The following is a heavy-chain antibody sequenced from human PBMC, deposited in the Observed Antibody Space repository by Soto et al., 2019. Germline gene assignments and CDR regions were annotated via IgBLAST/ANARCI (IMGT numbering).Heavy chain of an antibody. J-gene: IGHJ3*02. CDR1: GGSISSYY. V-gene: IGHV4-59*01. CDR3: ARVAWAIVVEPLNADAFDI. Sequence: SETLSLTCTVSGGSISSYYWSWIRQPPGNGLEWIGYIYYSGSTNYNPSLKSRVTISVDTSKNHFSLKLSSVTAADTAVYYCARVAWAIVVEPLNADAFDIWGQGTMVTVSS. D-gene: IGHD2-21*01. CDR2: IYYSGST.